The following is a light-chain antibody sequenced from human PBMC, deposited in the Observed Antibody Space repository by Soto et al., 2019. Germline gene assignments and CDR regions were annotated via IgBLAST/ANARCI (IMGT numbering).Light chain of an antibody. J-gene: IGLJ3*02. CDR1: SSDVGGYNF. CDR2: EVT. CDR3: NSYGGNNNWV. V-gene: IGLV2-8*01. Sequence: QSALTQPPSASGSPGQSVTISCTGTSSDVGGYNFVSWYQHHPGKAPKLMIYEVTKRPSGVPDRFSGSKSGNTASLTVSGLRAEDEADYYCNSYGGNNNWVFGGGTKLTVL.